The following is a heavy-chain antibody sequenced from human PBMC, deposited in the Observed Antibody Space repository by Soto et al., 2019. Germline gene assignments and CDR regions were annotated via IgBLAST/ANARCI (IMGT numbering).Heavy chain of an antibody. CDR2: INAGNGNT. V-gene: IGHV1-3*01. CDR1: GYTLPLYA. CDR3: ARASATFGVVSGP. Sequence: GGAVQVSFLASGYTLPLYAMHWVLQSPGQRLEWMGWINAGNGNTKYSQKFQGRVTITRDTSASTAYMELSSLRSEDTAVYYCARASATFGVVSGPWGQGTLVTVSS. J-gene: IGHJ5*02. D-gene: IGHD3-3*01.